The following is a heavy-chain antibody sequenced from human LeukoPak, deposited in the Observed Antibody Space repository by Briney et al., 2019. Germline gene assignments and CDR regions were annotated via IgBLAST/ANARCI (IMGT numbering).Heavy chain of an antibody. D-gene: IGHD3-3*01. CDR3: AKEDDTPIFGVVIPKGAFDI. J-gene: IGHJ3*02. Sequence: GGSLRLSCAASGFTFSSYGMHWVRQAPGKGLEWVAFIRYDGSNKYYADSVKGRFTISRDNSKNTLYLQMNSLRAEDTAVYYCAKEDDTPIFGVVIPKGAFDIWGQGTMVTVSS. V-gene: IGHV3-30*02. CDR2: IRYDGSNK. CDR1: GFTFSSYG.